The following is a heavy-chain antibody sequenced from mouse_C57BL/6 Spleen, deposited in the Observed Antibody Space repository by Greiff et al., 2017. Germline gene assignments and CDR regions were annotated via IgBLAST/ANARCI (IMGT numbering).Heavy chain of an antibody. D-gene: IGHD2-4*01. Sequence: VHLVESGAELVRPGASVTLSCKASGYTFTDYEMHWVKQTPVHGLEWIGAIDPETGGTAYNQKFKGKAILTADKSSSTAYMELRSLTSEDSAVYYCTRWGYDYDYYAMDDWGQGTSVTASS. CDR2: IDPETGGT. CDR1: GYTFTDYE. CDR3: TRWGYDYDYYAMDD. J-gene: IGHJ4*01. V-gene: IGHV1-15*01.